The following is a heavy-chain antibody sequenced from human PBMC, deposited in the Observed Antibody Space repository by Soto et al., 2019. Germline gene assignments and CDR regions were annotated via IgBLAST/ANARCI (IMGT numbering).Heavy chain of an antibody. V-gene: IGHV2-5*02. J-gene: IGHJ5*02. CDR3: AHNLLLSPHGAPGINLFDP. CDR2: IYWDGDK. D-gene: IGHD2-15*01. Sequence: QITLKESGPTLVNPTQTLTLTCTFSGFAHNTTGVGVGWIRQPPGKAPEWLALIYWDGDKHYSPFLESRPPGTKGTSKDHLVLKMTNMDSGETATYYCAHNLLLSPHGAPGINLFDPWCQGILVTVSS. CDR1: GFAHNTTGVG.